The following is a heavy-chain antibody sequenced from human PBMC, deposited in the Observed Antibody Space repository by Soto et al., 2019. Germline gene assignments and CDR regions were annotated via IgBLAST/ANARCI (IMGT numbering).Heavy chain of an antibody. J-gene: IGHJ5*02. D-gene: IGHD3-16*01. CDR3: AKARNSGDFEGSYDS. CDR1: GFSFIDYS. V-gene: IGHV3-23*01. CDR2: IGGRGVNA. Sequence: PGGSLRLSCAASGFSFIDYSINWVRQVPWRGLEYVGGIGGRGVNAFYADSMKGRFRISRDNSKNTVYLHMQNLRVDDSAMYYCAKARNSGDFEGSYDSWGQGTLVTVSS.